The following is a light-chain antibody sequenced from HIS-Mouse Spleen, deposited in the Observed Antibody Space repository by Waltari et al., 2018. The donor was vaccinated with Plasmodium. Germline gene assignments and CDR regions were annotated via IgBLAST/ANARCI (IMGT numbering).Light chain of an antibody. J-gene: IGKJ2*01. CDR2: GAS. Sequence: EIVMTQSPATLSVSPGERATTSCRARQSVSSNLAWYQQKPGQAPSLLIYGASTRATGIRARFSGSGSGTEFTLTISSRQSEDFAVSYCQQYNNWPPYTFGQGTKLEIK. CDR3: QQYNNWPPYT. CDR1: QSVSSN. V-gene: IGKV3-15*01.